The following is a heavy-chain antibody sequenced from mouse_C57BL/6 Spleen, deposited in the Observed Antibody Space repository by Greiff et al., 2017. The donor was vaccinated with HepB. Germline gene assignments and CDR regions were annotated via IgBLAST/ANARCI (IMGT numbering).Heavy chain of an antibody. CDR3: ASYDYGFYAMDY. CDR2: ISDGGSYT. V-gene: IGHV5-4*01. Sequence: EVQGVESGGGLVKPGGSLKLSCAASGFTFSSYAMSWVRQTPEKRLEWVATISDGGSYTYYPDNVKGRFTISRDNAKNNLYLQMSHLKSEDTAMYYCASYDYGFYAMDYWGQGTSVTVSS. D-gene: IGHD2-4*01. CDR1: GFTFSSYA. J-gene: IGHJ4*01.